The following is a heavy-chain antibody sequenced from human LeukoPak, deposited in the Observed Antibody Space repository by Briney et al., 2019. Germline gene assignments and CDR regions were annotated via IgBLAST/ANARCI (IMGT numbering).Heavy chain of an antibody. J-gene: IGHJ6*03. CDR2: ISSSGSTI. CDR3: ARDSDSKFYYYMDV. Sequence: PGGSLRLSCAASGFTFSSYEMNWVRQAPGKGLEWVSYISSSGSTIYYADPVKGRFTISRDNAKNSLYLQMNSLRAEDTAVYYCARDSDSKFYYYMDVWGKGTTVTVSS. V-gene: IGHV3-48*03. CDR1: GFTFSSYE. D-gene: IGHD3-22*01.